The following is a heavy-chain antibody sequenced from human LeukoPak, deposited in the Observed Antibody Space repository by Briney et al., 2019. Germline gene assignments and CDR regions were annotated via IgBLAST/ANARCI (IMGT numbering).Heavy chain of an antibody. CDR1: GFTFSSYA. D-gene: IGHD6-13*01. J-gene: IGHJ5*02. CDR2: ISYDGSNK. CDR3: AKDRSSSWYIGWFDP. V-gene: IGHV3-30-3*01. Sequence: GRSLRLSCAASGFTFSSYAMHWVRQAPGKGLEWVAVISYDGSNKYYADSVKGRFTISRDNSKNTLYLQMNSLRAEDTALYYCAKDRSSSWYIGWFDPWGQGTLVTVSS.